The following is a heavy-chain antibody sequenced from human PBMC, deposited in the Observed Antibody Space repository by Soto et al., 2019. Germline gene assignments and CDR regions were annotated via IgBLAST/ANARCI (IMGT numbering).Heavy chain of an antibody. CDR2: ISYDGSNK. CDR3: AKGDCGGDCYSFDAFDI. Sequence: QVQLVESGGGVVQPGRSLRLSCAASGFTFSSYGMHWVRQAPGKGLEWVAVISYDGSNKYYADSVEGRFTISRDNSKNTLYLQMNCLRAGDTGVYYCAKGDCGGDCYSFDAFDIWGQGTMVTVSS. D-gene: IGHD2-21*02. J-gene: IGHJ3*02. CDR1: GFTFSSYG. V-gene: IGHV3-30*18.